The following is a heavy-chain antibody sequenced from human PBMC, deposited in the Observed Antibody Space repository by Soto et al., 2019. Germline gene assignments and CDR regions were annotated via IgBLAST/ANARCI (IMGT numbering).Heavy chain of an antibody. Sequence: SETLSLTCAVSGGSISSGGYSWSWIREPPGKGLEWIGYIYHSGSTYYNPSLKSRVTISVDRSKNQFSLKLSSVTAADTAVYYCARDSTEGYYGMDVWGQGTTVTVSS. CDR1: GGSISSGGYS. J-gene: IGHJ6*02. CDR2: IYHSGST. CDR3: ARDSTEGYYGMDV. V-gene: IGHV4-30-2*01.